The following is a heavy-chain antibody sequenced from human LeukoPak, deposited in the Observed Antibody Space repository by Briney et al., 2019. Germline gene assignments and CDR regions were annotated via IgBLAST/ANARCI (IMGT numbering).Heavy chain of an antibody. Sequence: GGSLRLSCAASGFTFSSYSMNWVRQAPGKGLEWVSSISSSSSYIYYADSVKGRFTISRDNAKNSLYLQMNSLRAEDTAVYYCARDQGVPAFPWFDPWGQGTLVTVSS. CDR1: GFTFSSYS. CDR2: ISSSSSYI. CDR3: ARDQGVPAFPWFDP. J-gene: IGHJ5*02. V-gene: IGHV3-21*01. D-gene: IGHD2-2*01.